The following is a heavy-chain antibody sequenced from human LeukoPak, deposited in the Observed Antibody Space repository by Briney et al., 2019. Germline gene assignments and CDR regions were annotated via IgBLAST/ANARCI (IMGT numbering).Heavy chain of an antibody. J-gene: IGHJ4*02. CDR1: GFTFSSYS. CDR3: ATGITGTLDY. Sequence: GGSLRLSCAASGFTFSSYSMNWVRQAPGKGLEWVSYISSSSSTIYYADSVKGRFTISRDNAKNSLYLQTNSLRAEDTAVYYCATGITGTLDYWGQGTLVTVSS. CDR2: ISSSSSTI. D-gene: IGHD1-7*01. V-gene: IGHV3-48*04.